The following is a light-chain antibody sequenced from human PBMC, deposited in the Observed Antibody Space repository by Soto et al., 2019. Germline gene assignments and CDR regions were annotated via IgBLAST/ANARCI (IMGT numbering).Light chain of an antibody. CDR1: QGVSRSY. J-gene: IGKJ3*01. CDR3: QQYGSSRFI. CDR2: GAS. Sequence: LLTHSPAPIQMWPFVRAPPSRRSSQGVSRSYFSRDQQKPRHEPRLLIYGASSRATGIPDRFSGSGSGTDFTLTISRLEPEDSAVYYCQQYGSSRFIFGPGTKVDIK. V-gene: IGKV3-20*01.